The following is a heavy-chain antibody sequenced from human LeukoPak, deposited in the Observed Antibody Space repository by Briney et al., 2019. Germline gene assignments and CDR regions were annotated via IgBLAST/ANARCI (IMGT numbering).Heavy chain of an antibody. V-gene: IGHV3-23*01. CDR3: AKAGGSMWYSPQFDY. CDR2: ISGTGGTT. J-gene: IGHJ4*02. Sequence: GGSLRLSCAASGITFSSYAMTWVRQAPGKGLEWVSLISGTGGTTYYADSVKGRFTISRDNSKNTLDLQLNSLRAEDTAVYYCAKAGGSMWYSPQFDYWGQGTLVIVSS. CDR1: GITFSSYA. D-gene: IGHD6-13*01.